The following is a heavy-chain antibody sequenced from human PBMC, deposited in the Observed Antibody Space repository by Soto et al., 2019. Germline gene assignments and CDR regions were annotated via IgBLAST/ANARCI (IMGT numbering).Heavy chain of an antibody. Sequence: KPSETLSLTCSVSGGSISSYYWNWIRQPPGKGLEWIGCIYYSASTNYNPSLKSRVTISVDTSKNQFSLKLSSVTAADTAVYYCARGSGRYFYYGMDVWGQGTTVTVSS. CDR2: IYYSAST. CDR1: GGSISSYY. V-gene: IGHV4-59*12. CDR3: ARGSGRYFYYGMDV. J-gene: IGHJ6*02.